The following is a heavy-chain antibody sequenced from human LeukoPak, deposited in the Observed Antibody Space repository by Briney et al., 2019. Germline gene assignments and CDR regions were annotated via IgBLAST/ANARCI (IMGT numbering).Heavy chain of an antibody. D-gene: IGHD3-3*01. CDR3: ARDLATTIFGVVRWYAFDI. J-gene: IGHJ3*02. V-gene: IGHV4-59*12. CDR2: IYYSGST. Sequence: SETLSLTCTVSGGSISSYYWSWIRQPPGKGLEWIGYIYYSGSTNYNPSLKSRVTISVDTSKNQFSLKLSSVTAADTAVYYCARDLATTIFGVVRWYAFDIWGQGTMVTVSS. CDR1: GGSISSYY.